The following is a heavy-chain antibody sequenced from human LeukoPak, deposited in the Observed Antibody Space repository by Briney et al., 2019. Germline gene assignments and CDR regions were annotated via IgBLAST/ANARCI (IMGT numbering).Heavy chain of an antibody. CDR3: TTIRPDY. J-gene: IGHJ4*02. Sequence: GGSLRLSCAASGFTFSNYWMHWVRQVPGKGLVWIARIKTDDSSTGYADSVRGRFTISRDNAKNTLYLQMNSLSAEDTAVYYCTTIRPDYWGQGTLVAVSS. D-gene: IGHD5-12*01. CDR1: GFTFSNYW. V-gene: IGHV3-74*01. CDR2: IKTDDSST.